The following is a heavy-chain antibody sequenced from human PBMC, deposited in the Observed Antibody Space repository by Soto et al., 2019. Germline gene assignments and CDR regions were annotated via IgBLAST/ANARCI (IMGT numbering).Heavy chain of an antibody. CDR1: GFTFRTYA. CDR3: VKAGWSGFDVLYLFFDH. V-gene: IGHV3-30*18. CDR2: ISCDGIHS. Sequence: QVQLVESGGGVVQPGGSLRLPCAASGFTFRTYAMHWVRQAPGKGLEWLAVISCDGIHSYYADSVKGHFTISRDNSKNTLYLEMNRLRPEDTAVYYCVKAGWSGFDVLYLFFDHCGHGALVTVSS. D-gene: IGHD5-12*01. J-gene: IGHJ4*01.